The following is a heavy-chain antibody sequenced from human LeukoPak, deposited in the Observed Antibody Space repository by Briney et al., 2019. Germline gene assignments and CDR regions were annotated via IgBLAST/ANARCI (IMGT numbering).Heavy chain of an antibody. CDR1: GFTFSSYS. J-gene: IGHJ4*02. D-gene: IGHD2-15*01. V-gene: IGHV3-21*01. Sequence: GGSLRLSCAASGFTFSSYSMKWVRQAPGKGLEWVSSISSSSVYIDYADSVEGRFTISRDNAKNSLYLQMASLRAEDTAVYYCARDVGKAYFDYWGQGTLVTVSS. CDR2: ISSSSVYI. CDR3: ARDVGKAYFDY.